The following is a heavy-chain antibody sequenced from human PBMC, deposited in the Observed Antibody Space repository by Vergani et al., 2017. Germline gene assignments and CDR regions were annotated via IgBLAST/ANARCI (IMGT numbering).Heavy chain of an antibody. CDR2: IYYSGST. J-gene: IGHJ4*02. D-gene: IGHD2-15*01. V-gene: IGHV4-59*01. CDR1: GGSISRYY. Sequence: QVQLQESGPGLVKPSETLSLTCTVSGGSISRYYWSWIRQPPGKGLEWIGYIYYSGSTNYNPSLKSRVTISVDTSKNQFSLKLSSVTAADTAVYYCARMVIVVVVAAHYFDYWGQGTLVTVSS. CDR3: ARMVIVVVVAAHYFDY.